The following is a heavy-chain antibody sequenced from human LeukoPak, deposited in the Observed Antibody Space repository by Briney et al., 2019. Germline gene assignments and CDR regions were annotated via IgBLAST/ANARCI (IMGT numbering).Heavy chain of an antibody. D-gene: IGHD3-10*01. J-gene: IGHJ5*02. Sequence: ASVKVSCKVSGYTLTELSMHWVRQAPGKGLEWMGGFDPEDGETIYAKKFQGRVTMTEDTSTDTAYMELSSLRSEDTAVYYCATGREVRGVIASKFDPWGQGTLVTVSS. CDR1: GYTLTELS. V-gene: IGHV1-24*01. CDR2: FDPEDGET. CDR3: ATGREVRGVIASKFDP.